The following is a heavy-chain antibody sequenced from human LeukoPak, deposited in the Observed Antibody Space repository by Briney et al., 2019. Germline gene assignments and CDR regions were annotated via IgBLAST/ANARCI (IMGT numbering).Heavy chain of an antibody. CDR2: IDTTSYT. V-gene: IGHV3-21*01. D-gene: IGHD3-10*01. CDR3: ATEGRGVHFDY. CDR1: GFIFSTYS. J-gene: IGHJ4*02. Sequence: GGSLRLSCAASGFIFSTYSMNWVRQAPGKGLEWVASIDTTSYTYHADSVKGRFTISRDNAKISLFLRMNSLRAEDTALYYCATEGRGVHFDYWGQGTLVTVSS.